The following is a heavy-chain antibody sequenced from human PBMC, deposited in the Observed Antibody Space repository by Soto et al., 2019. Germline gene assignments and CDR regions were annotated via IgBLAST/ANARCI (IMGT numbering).Heavy chain of an antibody. CDR2: IYWDDDK. CDR3: THVETTVTKL. J-gene: IGHJ4*02. V-gene: IGHV2-5*02. D-gene: IGHD4-17*01. Sequence: QITLKESGPTLVKPTQTLTLTCTFSGFSLSTSGVGVGWIRQPPGKALEWLALIYWDDDKRYTPSLKSMLTITKDTSKNQVVLTMTNMDPVDTGTYYCTHVETTVTKLWGQGTLVTVSS. CDR1: GFSLSTSGVG.